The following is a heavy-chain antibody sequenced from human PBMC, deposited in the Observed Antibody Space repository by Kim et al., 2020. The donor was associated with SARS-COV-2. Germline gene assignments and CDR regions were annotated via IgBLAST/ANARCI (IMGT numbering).Heavy chain of an antibody. J-gene: IGHJ3*02. Sequence: GGSLRLSCAASGFTFDDYAMHWVRQAPGKGLEWVSGISWNSGSIGYADSVKGRFTISRDNAKNSLYLQMNSLRAEDTALYYCAKDPAEGAFDIWGQGTMVTVSS. CDR3: AKDPAEGAFDI. V-gene: IGHV3-9*01. CDR2: ISWNSGSI. CDR1: GFTFDDYA.